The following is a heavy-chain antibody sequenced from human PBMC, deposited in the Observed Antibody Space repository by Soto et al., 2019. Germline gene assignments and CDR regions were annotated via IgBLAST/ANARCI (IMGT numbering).Heavy chain of an antibody. CDR3: ARGRRGCRGGSCCHGSRAFDI. Sequence: PGGSLRLSCAASGFIFSSYWMSWVRQAPGKGLEWVANIKQDGSEKYYVDSVKGRVTISRDNAKNSLYLQMNSLRAEDTAVYYCARGRRGCRGGSCCHGSRAFDIWGQGTMVTVSS. D-gene: IGHD2-15*01. V-gene: IGHV3-7*03. J-gene: IGHJ3*02. CDR2: IKQDGSEK. CDR1: GFIFSSYW.